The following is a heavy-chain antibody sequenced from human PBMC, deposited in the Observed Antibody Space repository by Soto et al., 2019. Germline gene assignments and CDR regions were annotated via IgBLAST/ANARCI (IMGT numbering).Heavy chain of an antibody. CDR1: GFTFSSSA. D-gene: IGHD1-20*01. CDR3: AKEFHTWNYFDY. CDR2: ISGSGVST. Sequence: EVQLLESGGGLVQPGGSLRLSCAASGFTFSSSAMTWVRQAPGKGLEWVSAISGSGVSTYYADSVKGRFTISRDNSKNTLYLQMNSLRGEDTGVYYCAKEFHTWNYFDYWGQGTLVTVSS. V-gene: IGHV3-23*01. J-gene: IGHJ4*02.